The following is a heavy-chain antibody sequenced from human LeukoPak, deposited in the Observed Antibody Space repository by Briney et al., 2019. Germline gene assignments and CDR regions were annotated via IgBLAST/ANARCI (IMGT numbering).Heavy chain of an antibody. Sequence: GGSLRLSCAASGFSFSSHSMNWVRQAPGKGLEWISYISASSSTIYYADSVKGRFTISRDNAKNSLFLQMNSLRADDTAVYYCATDRDHLSMWGQGAHVTVSS. CDR3: ATDRDHLSM. J-gene: IGHJ4*02. D-gene: IGHD2/OR15-2a*01. V-gene: IGHV3-48*04. CDR2: ISASSSTI. CDR1: GFSFSSHS.